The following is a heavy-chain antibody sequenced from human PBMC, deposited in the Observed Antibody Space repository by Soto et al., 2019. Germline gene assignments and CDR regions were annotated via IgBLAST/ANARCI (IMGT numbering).Heavy chain of an antibody. J-gene: IGHJ6*03. Sequence: SLRLSCAASGFTFSSYGMHWVRQAPGKGLEWVAVILYDGSNKYYADSVRGRFTISRDKSKHTLYLQMNSLRAEDTAVYYCAKDGQGNFWSGLYYYCYYMDXWGKGTTVTVSS. D-gene: IGHD3-3*01. CDR1: GFTFSSYG. CDR3: AKDGQGNFWSGLYYYCYYMDX. CDR2: ILYDGSNK. V-gene: IGHV3-30*18.